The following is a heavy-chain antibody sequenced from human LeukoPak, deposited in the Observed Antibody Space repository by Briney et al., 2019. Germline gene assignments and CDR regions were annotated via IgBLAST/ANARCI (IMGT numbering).Heavy chain of an antibody. D-gene: IGHD3-3*01. CDR1: GFTFSSYS. V-gene: IGHV3-21*01. J-gene: IGHJ4*02. Sequence: GGSLRLSCAASGFTFSSYSMTWVRQAPGKGLEWISSMSSGGTYIYYADSVRGRFTISRDNAKNSLYLLMNSLRAEDTAVYYCARDRPTGASRLFVVQWGQGTLVTVSS. CDR3: ARDRPTGASRLFVVQ. CDR2: MSSGGTYI.